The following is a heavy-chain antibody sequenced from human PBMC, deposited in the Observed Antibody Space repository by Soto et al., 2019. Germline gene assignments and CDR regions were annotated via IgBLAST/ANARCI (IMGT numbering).Heavy chain of an antibody. D-gene: IGHD5-18*01. CDR3: ARDTYRYGYPPGY. CDR2: IIPIFGTA. J-gene: IGHJ4*02. Sequence: QVQLVQSGAEVKKPGSSVKVSCKASGGTFSSYAISWVRQAPGQGLEWMGGIIPIFGTANYAQKFQGRVTITADESTGTGYMELSSLRSGDTAVYYCARDTYRYGYPPGYWGQGTLVTVSS. CDR1: GGTFSSYA. V-gene: IGHV1-69*12.